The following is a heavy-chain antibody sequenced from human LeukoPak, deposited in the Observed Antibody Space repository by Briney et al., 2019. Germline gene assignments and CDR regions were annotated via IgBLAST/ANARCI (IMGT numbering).Heavy chain of an antibody. D-gene: IGHD6-13*01. J-gene: IGHJ4*02. CDR3: ARTTAIAAAGFGY. CDR2: INPNSGGT. CDR1: GHTFTGYY. Sequence: GASVKVSCKASGHTFTGYYMHWVRQAPGQGLEWRGWINPNSGGTNYAQKFQGRVTMTRDTSISTAYMELSRLRSDDTAVYYCARTTAIAAAGFGYWGQGTLVTVSS. V-gene: IGHV1-2*02.